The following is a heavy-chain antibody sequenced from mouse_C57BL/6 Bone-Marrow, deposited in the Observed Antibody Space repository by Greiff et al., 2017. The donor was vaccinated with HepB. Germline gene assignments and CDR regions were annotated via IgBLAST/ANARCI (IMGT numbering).Heavy chain of an antibody. D-gene: IGHD1-1*01. CDR1: GYAFSSSW. V-gene: IGHV1-82*01. Sequence: VQLVESGPELVKPGASVKISCKASGYAFSSSWMNWVKQRPGKGLEWIGRIYPGDGDTNYNGKFKGKATLTADKSSSTAYMQLSSLTSEDSAVYFCARGITTVVGGYWGQGTTLTVSS. CDR2: IYPGDGDT. J-gene: IGHJ2*01. CDR3: ARGITTVVGGY.